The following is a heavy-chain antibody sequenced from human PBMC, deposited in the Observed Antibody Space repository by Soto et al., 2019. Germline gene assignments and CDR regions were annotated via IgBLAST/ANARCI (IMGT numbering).Heavy chain of an antibody. CDR1: GGSFSGYY. Sequence: QVQLQQWGAGLLKPSETLSLTCAVYGGSFSGYYWSWIRQPPGKGLEWIGEINHSGSTNYNPSLKSRVTISVDTSTNQVSLKLSSVTAADTAVYYCARDCSGGSCYPNFILWGQGNLVTVSS. V-gene: IGHV4-34*01. J-gene: IGHJ4*02. CDR2: INHSGST. D-gene: IGHD2-15*01. CDR3: ARDCSGGSCYPNFIL.